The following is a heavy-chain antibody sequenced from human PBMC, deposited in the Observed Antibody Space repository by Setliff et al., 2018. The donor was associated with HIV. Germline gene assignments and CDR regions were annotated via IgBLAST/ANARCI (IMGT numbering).Heavy chain of an antibody. J-gene: IGHJ4*02. CDR1: RGSRSSGGYY. V-gene: IGHV4-61*08. Sequence: SETLSLTCSVFRGSRSSGGYYWSWVRQHPGKGLEWIGYSYHSGSPSSNPSLKSRVTISVDTSKNQSSLKLSSVTAADTAVYYCARVPLSSPSRPGGYFDYWGQGTLVTVSS. D-gene: IGHD3-16*01. CDR2: SYHSGSP. CDR3: ARVPLSSPSRPGGYFDY.